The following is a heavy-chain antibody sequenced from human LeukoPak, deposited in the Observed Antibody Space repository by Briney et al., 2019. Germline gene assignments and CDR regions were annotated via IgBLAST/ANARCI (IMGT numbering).Heavy chain of an antibody. CDR3: AGGYSTYFEY. D-gene: IGHD5-18*01. J-gene: IGHJ4*02. V-gene: IGHV3-74*01. CDR2: ITSDGSST. CDR1: GFTFSTSW. Sequence: PGGSLRLSCAASGFTFSTSWMHGGRQAPGKGLVWVSRITSDGSSTSHADSVRGRFTMSRDNAKNTLYLQMNSLRAEDTAVYYSAGGYSTYFEYWGPGTLVTVSS.